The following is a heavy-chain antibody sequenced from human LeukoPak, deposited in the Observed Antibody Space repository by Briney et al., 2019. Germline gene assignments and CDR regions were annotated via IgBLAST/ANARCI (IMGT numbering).Heavy chain of an antibody. CDR3: ARGLGGFDY. D-gene: IGHD3-10*01. J-gene: IGHJ4*02. CDR2: INHSGST. Sequence: SETLSLTCAVYGGSFSGCYWSWIRQPPGKGLEWIGEINHSGSTNYNPSLKSRVTISVDTSKNRFSLKLSSVTAADTAVYYCARGLGGFDYWGQGTLVTVSS. V-gene: IGHV4-34*01. CDR1: GGSFSGCY.